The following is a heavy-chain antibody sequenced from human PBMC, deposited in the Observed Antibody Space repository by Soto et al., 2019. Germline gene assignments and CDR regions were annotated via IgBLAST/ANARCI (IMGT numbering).Heavy chain of an antibody. CDR3: ARGHLTVPVDY. J-gene: IGHJ4*02. CDR2: IYYSGST. Sequence: TLSLTCTVSGGSISSGGYYWSWIRQHPGKGLEWIGYIYYSGSTYYNPSLKSRVTISVDTSKNQFSLKLSSVTAADKAVYYCARGHLTVPVDYWGQGTLVTVSS. D-gene: IGHD2-2*01. CDR1: GGSISSGGYY. V-gene: IGHV4-31*03.